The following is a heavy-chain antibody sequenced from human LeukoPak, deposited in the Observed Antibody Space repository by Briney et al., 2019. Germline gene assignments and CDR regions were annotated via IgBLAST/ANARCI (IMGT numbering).Heavy chain of an antibody. CDR1: GGSISSSSYY. D-gene: IGHD3-10*01. CDR2: FYYSGST. CDR3: ARHERSSITMVRGVKPKKWFDP. J-gene: IGHJ5*02. Sequence: SETLSLTCTVSGGSISSSSYYWGWLRQPPGKGLEWVGSFYYSGSTYYNPSLKSRVTISVDTSKNRFSLKLSSVTAADTAVYYCARHERSSITMVRGVKPKKWFDPWGQGTLVTVSS. V-gene: IGHV4-39*01.